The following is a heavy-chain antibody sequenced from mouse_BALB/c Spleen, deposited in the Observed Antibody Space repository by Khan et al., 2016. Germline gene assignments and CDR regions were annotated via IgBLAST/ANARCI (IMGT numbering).Heavy chain of an antibody. J-gene: IGHJ1*01. CDR3: VRQNLRWFFDV. CDR2: IRTKSNNLST. D-gene: IGHD1-1*01. V-gene: IGHV10-1*02. Sequence: EVQLVESGGGLVQPKGSLKLSCAASGFTFNTYAMDWVRQAPGKGLEWVARIRTKSNNLSTYYADSVKDRYTISRDDSQSMRYLQMNNLKTEDTAMYYCVRQNLRWFFDVWCAETTITFSS. CDR1: GFTFNTYA.